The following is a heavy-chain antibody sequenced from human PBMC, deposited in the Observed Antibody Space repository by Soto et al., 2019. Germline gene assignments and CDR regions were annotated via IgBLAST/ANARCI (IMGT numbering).Heavy chain of an antibody. J-gene: IGHJ2*01. CDR3: AKGACSGGSCYVLRGPYQYFDL. V-gene: IGHV3-23*01. CDR1: GFTFSSYA. Sequence: EVQLLESGGGLVQPGGSLRLSCAASGFTFSSYAMSWVRQAPGKGLEWVSAISGSGGSTYYADSMKGRFTISRDNSKNTLYLQMNSLRAEDTAVYYCAKGACSGGSCYVLRGPYQYFDLWGRGTLVTVSS. D-gene: IGHD2-15*01. CDR2: ISGSGGST.